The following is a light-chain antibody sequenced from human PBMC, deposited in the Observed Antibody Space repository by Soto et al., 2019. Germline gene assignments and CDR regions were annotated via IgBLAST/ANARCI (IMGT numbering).Light chain of an antibody. CDR3: QEYNTWPWT. CDR1: QSDNNN. CDR2: GAS. Sequence: ETLMTQSPATRSVSPGERATLSCRASQSDNNNLAWYQQKLGQAPRVLIYGASTRATGIPARFTGSGSGTEFILTITSLQSEDSAVYYCQEYNTWPWTFGQGTKVEFK. J-gene: IGKJ1*01. V-gene: IGKV3-15*01.